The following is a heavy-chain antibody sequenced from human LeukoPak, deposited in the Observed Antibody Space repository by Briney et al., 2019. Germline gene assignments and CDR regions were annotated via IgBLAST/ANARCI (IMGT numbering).Heavy chain of an antibody. CDR2: INHSGST. J-gene: IGHJ4*02. Sequence: SETLSLTCAVYGGSFSGYYWSWIRQPPGKGLEWIGEINHSGSTNYNPSLKSRVTISVDTSKNQFSLKLSSVTAADTAAYYCASRMMGATLESYYFDYWGQGTLVTVSS. CDR3: ASRMMGATLESYYFDY. V-gene: IGHV4-34*01. D-gene: IGHD1-26*01. CDR1: GGSFSGYY.